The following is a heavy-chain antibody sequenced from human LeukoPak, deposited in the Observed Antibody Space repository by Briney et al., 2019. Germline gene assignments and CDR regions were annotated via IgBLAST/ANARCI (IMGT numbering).Heavy chain of an antibody. J-gene: IGHJ4*02. CDR1: GGSISSYY. CDR3: ARGHQRLDYSGYDYPYYFDY. D-gene: IGHD5-12*01. Sequence: SETLSLTCTVSGGSISSYYWSWIRQPAGKGLEWIGRIYTSGSTNYNPSLKSRVTMSVGTSKNQFSLKLSSVTAADTAVYYCARGHQRLDYSGYDYPYYFDYWGQGTLVTVSS. V-gene: IGHV4-4*07. CDR2: IYTSGST.